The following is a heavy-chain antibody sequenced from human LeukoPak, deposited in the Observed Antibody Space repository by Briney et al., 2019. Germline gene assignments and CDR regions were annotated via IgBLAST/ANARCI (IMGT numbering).Heavy chain of an antibody. CDR3: ARALYSAGYFDY. J-gene: IGHJ4*02. Sequence: PGGSLRLSCAASGFTVSDNYMSWVRQAPGKGLEWVSVIYSGGSTYYADSVKGRFTISRDNAKNTLYLQMNSVRAEDTAVYYCARALYSAGYFDYWGQGTLVTVSS. D-gene: IGHD5-18*01. CDR2: IYSGGST. CDR1: GFTVSDNY. V-gene: IGHV3-53*01.